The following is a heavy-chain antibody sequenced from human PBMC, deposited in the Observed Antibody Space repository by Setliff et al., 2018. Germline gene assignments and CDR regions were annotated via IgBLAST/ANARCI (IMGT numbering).Heavy chain of an antibody. J-gene: IGHJ4*02. V-gene: IGHV4-4*08. D-gene: IGHD6-13*01. CDR2: IYSGTST. CDR3: AREAGYSSSWHFNL. CDR1: GGSISGFY. Sequence: SETLSLTCTVSGGSISGFYWSWIRQPPGGGLEWIGYIYSGTSTNISPSLKSRVAISADTSKNLFSLKLTSMTASDTAMYYCAREAGYSSSWHFNLWGPGTLVTVSS.